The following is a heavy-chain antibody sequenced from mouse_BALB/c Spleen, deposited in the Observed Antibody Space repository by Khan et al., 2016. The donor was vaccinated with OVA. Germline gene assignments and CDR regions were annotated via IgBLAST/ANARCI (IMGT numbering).Heavy chain of an antibody. CDR2: ITYSGNI. V-gene: IGHV3-8*02. Sequence: EVQLVESGPSLVKPSQTLSLTCSVTGDSITSGFWNWIRKFPGNKFEYLGYITYSGNIYYNPSLKSRISITRDTSKSQYYLQLNSVTTEDTATYDCARSYSSWAMDYWGQGTSVTVSS. D-gene: IGHD1-1*01. CDR1: GDSITSGF. J-gene: IGHJ4*01. CDR3: ARSYSSWAMDY.